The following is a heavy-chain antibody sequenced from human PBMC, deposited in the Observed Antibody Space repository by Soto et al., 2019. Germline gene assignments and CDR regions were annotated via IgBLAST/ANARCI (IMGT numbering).Heavy chain of an antibody. Sequence: EVQLVESGGGLVQPGGSLRVSCAASGFTFSSYSMNWVRQAPGKGLEWVSYISSSSSTIYYADSVKGRFTISRDNAKNSLYLQMHSLIAEDTAVYYCARDYVGAYCSSTSCYSDYYYGMDVWGQGTTVTVSS. CDR3: ARDYVGAYCSSTSCYSDYYYGMDV. CDR2: ISSSSSTI. CDR1: GFTFSSYS. D-gene: IGHD2-2*01. J-gene: IGHJ6*02. V-gene: IGHV3-48*01.